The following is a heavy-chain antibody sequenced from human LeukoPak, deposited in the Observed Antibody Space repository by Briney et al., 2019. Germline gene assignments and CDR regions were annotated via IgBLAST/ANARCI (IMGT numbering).Heavy chain of an antibody. CDR3: ATQPAAADVDY. J-gene: IGHJ4*02. CDR1: GFTFSSYW. V-gene: IGHV3-7*03. CDR2: IRQDGNEK. Sequence: QPGGSLRLSCAGSGFTFSSYWMSWVRQAPGKGLEWVANIRQDGNEKYYVDSVKGRLTISRDNAKKSLYLQMNSLRAEDTAVYYCATQPAAADVDYWGQGTLVTVSS. D-gene: IGHD2-2*01.